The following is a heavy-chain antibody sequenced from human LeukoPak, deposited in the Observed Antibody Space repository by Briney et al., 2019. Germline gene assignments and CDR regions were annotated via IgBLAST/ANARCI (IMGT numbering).Heavy chain of an antibody. J-gene: IGHJ3*02. CDR2: ISGSGGST. CDR3: ASPKAAAGTPDAFDI. CDR1: GFTFSSYA. V-gene: IGHV3-23*01. D-gene: IGHD6-13*01. Sequence: TGGSLRLSCAASGFTFSSYAMSWVRQAPGKGLEWVSAISGSGGSTYYADSVKGRFTISRDNSKNTLYLQMNSLRAEDTAMYYCASPKAAAGTPDAFDIRGQGTMVTVSS.